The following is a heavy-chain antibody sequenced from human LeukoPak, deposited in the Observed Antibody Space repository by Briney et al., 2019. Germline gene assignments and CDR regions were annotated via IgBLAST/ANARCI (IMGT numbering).Heavy chain of an antibody. CDR3: AKDQPDILTGYSDYGMDV. Sequence: GGSLRLSCAASGFTFSSYSMNWVRQAPGKGLEWVAVISYDGSNKYYADSVKGRFTVSRDNSKNTLYLQMNSLRAEDTAVYYCAKDQPDILTGYSDYGMDVWGQGTTVTVSS. D-gene: IGHD3-9*01. CDR1: GFTFSSYS. J-gene: IGHJ6*02. V-gene: IGHV3-30*18. CDR2: ISYDGSNK.